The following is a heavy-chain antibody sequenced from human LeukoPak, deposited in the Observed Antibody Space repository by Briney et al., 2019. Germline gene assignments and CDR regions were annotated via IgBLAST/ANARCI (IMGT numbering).Heavy chain of an antibody. J-gene: IGHJ4*02. V-gene: IGHV1-2*02. CDR2: INPNSGGT. CDR3: ARLKYSGSYVDLDY. CDR1: GYTFTGYY. D-gene: IGHD1-26*01. Sequence: ASVKVSYKASGYTFTGYYMHWVRQAPGQGLEWMGWINPNSGGTNYAQKFQGRVTMTRDTSISTAYMELSRLRSDDTAVYYCARLKYSGSYVDLDYWGQGTLVTVSS.